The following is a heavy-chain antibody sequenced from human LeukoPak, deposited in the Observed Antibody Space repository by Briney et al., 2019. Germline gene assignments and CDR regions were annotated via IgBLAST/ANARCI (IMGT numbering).Heavy chain of an antibody. CDR1: GGSFSGYY. J-gene: IGHJ5*02. CDR2: INHSGST. Sequence: SETLSLTCVVYGGSFSGYYWSWIRQPPGKGLEWIGDINHSGSTNYNPSLKSRVTISVDTSKNQFSLKLSSVTAADTAVYYCARENGVVISSNWFDPWGQGTLVTVSS. V-gene: IGHV4-34*01. CDR3: ARENGVVISSNWFDP. D-gene: IGHD3-3*01.